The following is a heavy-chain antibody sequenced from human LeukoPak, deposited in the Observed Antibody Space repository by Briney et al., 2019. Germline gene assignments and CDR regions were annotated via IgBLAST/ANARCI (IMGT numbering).Heavy chain of an antibody. V-gene: IGHV1-18*01. D-gene: IGHD3-9*01. CDR1: GYTFISHG. J-gene: IGHJ6*03. Sequence: ASVKVSCKASGYTFISHGISWVRQALGQGLEWMAWISAYNGNTNYSQKLQGRVTMTTDTSTSTAYMDLRSLRSDDTAVYYCARVDTGYDILTGYPDYYYMDVWGKGTTVTVSS. CDR3: ARVDTGYDILTGYPDYYYMDV. CDR2: ISAYNGNT.